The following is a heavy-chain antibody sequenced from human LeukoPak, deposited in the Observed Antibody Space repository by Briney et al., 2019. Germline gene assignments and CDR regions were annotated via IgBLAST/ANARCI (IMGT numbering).Heavy chain of an antibody. D-gene: IGHD3-22*01. Sequence: GESLKISCRASGYIFTNYWIAWVRWMPGEGLQWMGIILPGDADTRYSPSFRGQVTISAETSTRTAYLQWTSLRASDSAIYYCARQGAGASYYDPTGLPRGAFDSWGQGTTVTVSS. CDR3: ARQGAGASYYDPTGLPRGAFDS. J-gene: IGHJ3*02. V-gene: IGHV5-51*01. CDR1: GYIFTNYW. CDR2: ILPGDADT.